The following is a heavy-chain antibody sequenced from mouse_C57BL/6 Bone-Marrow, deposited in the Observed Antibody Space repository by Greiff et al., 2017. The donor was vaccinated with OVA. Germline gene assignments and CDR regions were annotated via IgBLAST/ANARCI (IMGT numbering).Heavy chain of an antibody. CDR1: GSSITSGYY. CDR2: ISYDGSN. J-gene: IGHJ2*01. V-gene: IGHV3-6*01. CDR3: ARRGPRYYFDY. Sequence: DVKLQESGPGLVKPSQSLSLTCSVTGSSITSGYYWKWIRQFPGNKLEWMGYISYDGSNNYNPTLKNRISITRDTSKNQFFLKLNSLTTEDTATYYCARRGPRYYFDYWGQGTTLTVSS.